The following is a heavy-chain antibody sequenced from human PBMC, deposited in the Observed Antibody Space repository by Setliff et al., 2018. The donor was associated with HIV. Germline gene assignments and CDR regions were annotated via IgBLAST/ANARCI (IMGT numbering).Heavy chain of an antibody. D-gene: IGHD3-10*01. Sequence: PGESLKISCAASGFTFSSYWMSWVRQAPGKGLEWVANINQDGSEKYFVDSVKGRFTISRDNAKNSLFLQMNSLRAEDTAVYYCARSGDLSYWGQGTLVTVSS. CDR1: GFTFSSYW. J-gene: IGHJ4*02. CDR2: INQDGSEK. V-gene: IGHV3-7*03. CDR3: ARSGDLSY.